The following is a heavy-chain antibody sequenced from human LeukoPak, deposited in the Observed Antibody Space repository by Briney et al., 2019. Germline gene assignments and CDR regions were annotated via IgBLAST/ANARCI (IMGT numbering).Heavy chain of an antibody. V-gene: IGHV3-23*01. J-gene: IGHJ4*02. D-gene: IGHD6-19*01. CDR1: GFTLSQYG. CDR3: AKFRPVTSVAGTIFHY. Sequence: GRSLRLSRVASGFTLSQYGMSWVPQAPGKGPEWGSAISGGGGDTFYADSVTGRFTISRDNSKNTLNLQMNTLTAADTAVYYCAKFRPVTSVAGTIFHYWGQGSPVIVSS. CDR2: ISGGGGDT.